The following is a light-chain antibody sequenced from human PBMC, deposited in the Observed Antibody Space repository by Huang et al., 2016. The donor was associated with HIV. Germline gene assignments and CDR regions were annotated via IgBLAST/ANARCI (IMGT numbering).Light chain of an antibody. J-gene: IGKJ2*01. CDR2: ATS. Sequence: DIQMTQSPSSLSASVGDRVTITCRASQDINNYLAWYQQKPGKVPKLLIYATSALQSGVPSRFGGSGSGTDFTLTISSLQPEDVATYYCQKYDSAPHTFGQGTKLEIK. V-gene: IGKV1-27*01. CDR1: QDINNY. CDR3: QKYDSAPHT.